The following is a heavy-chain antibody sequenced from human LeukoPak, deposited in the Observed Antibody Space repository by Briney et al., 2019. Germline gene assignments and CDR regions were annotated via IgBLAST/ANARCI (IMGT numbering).Heavy chain of an antibody. CDR2: IHPNTGGP. CDR3: ARKGEHYGDYDY. CDR1: GYTFTGYY. V-gene: IGHV1-2*02. Sequence: GASVKVSCKASGYTFTGYYIQWVRQAPGQGLEWMGWIHPNTGGPYYAQKFQGRVTMTRDTSISTAYMELSSLTSDDTAVYYCARKGEHYGDYDYWGQGTLVTVFS. J-gene: IGHJ4*02. D-gene: IGHD4-17*01.